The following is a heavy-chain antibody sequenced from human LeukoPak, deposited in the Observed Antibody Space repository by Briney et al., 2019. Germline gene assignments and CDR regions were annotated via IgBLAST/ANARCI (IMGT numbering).Heavy chain of an antibody. Sequence: GGSLRLSCAASGFTFSNAWMSWVRQAPGKGLERVGRIKSKTDGGTTDYAAPVKGRFTISRDDSKNTLYLQMNSLKTEDTAVYYCTTEPYSSGWPYYFDYWGQGTLVTVSS. CDR3: TTEPYSSGWPYYFDY. V-gene: IGHV3-15*01. D-gene: IGHD6-19*01. J-gene: IGHJ4*02. CDR1: GFTFSNAW. CDR2: IKSKTDGGTT.